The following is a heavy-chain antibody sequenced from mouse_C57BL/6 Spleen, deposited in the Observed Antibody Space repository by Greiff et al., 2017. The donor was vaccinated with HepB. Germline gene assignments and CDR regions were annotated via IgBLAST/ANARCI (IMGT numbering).Heavy chain of an antibody. CDR3: ASHIGDYYGSSYVDY. CDR1: GYAFSSYW. CDR2: IYPGDGDT. V-gene: IGHV1-80*01. J-gene: IGHJ2*01. Sequence: VQLQQSGAELVKPGASVKISCKASGYAFSSYWMNWVKQRPGKGLEWIGQIYPGDGDTNYNGKFKGKATLTADKSSSTAYMQLSSLTSEDSAVYFCASHIGDYYGSSYVDYWGQGTTLTVSS. D-gene: IGHD1-1*01.